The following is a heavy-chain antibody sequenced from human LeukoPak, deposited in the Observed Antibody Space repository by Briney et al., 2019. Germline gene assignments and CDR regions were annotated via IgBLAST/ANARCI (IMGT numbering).Heavy chain of an antibody. D-gene: IGHD3-10*01. Sequence: TGGSLRLSCAASGFTFSNYNMHWVRQAPGKGLEWVSSISSSSSYIYYADSVRGRFTISRDNAKNSLYLQMTSLRAEDTAVYYCARGESLRNWFDPWGQGTLVTVSS. V-gene: IGHV3-21*01. CDR1: GFTFSNYN. J-gene: IGHJ5*02. CDR3: ARGESLRNWFDP. CDR2: ISSSSSYI.